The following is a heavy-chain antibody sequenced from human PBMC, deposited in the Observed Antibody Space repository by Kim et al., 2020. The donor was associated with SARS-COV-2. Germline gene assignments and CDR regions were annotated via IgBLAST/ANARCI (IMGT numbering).Heavy chain of an antibody. CDR3: TRPDTYDFWSGYAFDY. D-gene: IGHD3-3*01. V-gene: IGHV3-73*01. Sequence: GGSLRLSCAASGFTFSGSAMHWVRQASGKGLEWVGRIRSKANSYATAYAASVKGRFTISRDDSKNTAYLQMNSLKTEDTAVYYCTRPDTYDFWSGYAFDYWGQGTLVTVSS. CDR2: IRSKANSYAT. J-gene: IGHJ4*02. CDR1: GFTFSGSA.